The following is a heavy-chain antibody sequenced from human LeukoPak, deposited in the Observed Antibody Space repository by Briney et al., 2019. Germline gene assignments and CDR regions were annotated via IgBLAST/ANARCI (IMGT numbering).Heavy chain of an antibody. Sequence: GGSLRLSCAASGFTFSSYWMSWVRQAPGKGLEWVANIKQDGSEKYYVDSVKGRFTISRDNAKNSLYLQMNSLRAEDTAVYYCARDLTGYSSGPTGYWGRGTLVTVSS. V-gene: IGHV3-7*01. CDR3: ARDLTGYSSGPTGY. J-gene: IGHJ4*02. D-gene: IGHD6-19*01. CDR1: GFTFSSYW. CDR2: IKQDGSEK.